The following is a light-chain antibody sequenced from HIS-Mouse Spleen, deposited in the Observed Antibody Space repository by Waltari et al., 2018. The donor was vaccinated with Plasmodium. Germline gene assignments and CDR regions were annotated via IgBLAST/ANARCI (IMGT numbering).Light chain of an antibody. CDR3: YSTDSSGNHRV. J-gene: IGLJ3*02. CDR2: EDS. CDR1: ALPKKY. Sequence: SYELTQPPSVSVSPGQTARITCPGDALPKKYAYWYQQKSGQAPGLVIYEDSKRPSGIAERFSGSSSGTMATLTISGAQVEDEADYYCYSTDSSGNHRVFGGGTKLTVL. V-gene: IGLV3-10*01.